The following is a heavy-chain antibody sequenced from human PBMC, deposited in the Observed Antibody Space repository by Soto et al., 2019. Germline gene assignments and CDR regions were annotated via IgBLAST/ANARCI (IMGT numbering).Heavy chain of an antibody. CDR1: GFTFSSYG. V-gene: IGHV3-33*01. Sequence: QVQLVESGGGVVQPGRSLRLSCAASGFTFSSYGMHWVRQAPGKGLEWVTVIWYDGSNKYYADSVKGRFTISRDNSKNTLYLQMNSLRAEDTAVYYCARDRGPFNWIDWPHYYYGMDVWGQGTTVTVSS. D-gene: IGHD1-20*01. CDR3: ARDRGPFNWIDWPHYYYGMDV. J-gene: IGHJ6*02. CDR2: IWYDGSNK.